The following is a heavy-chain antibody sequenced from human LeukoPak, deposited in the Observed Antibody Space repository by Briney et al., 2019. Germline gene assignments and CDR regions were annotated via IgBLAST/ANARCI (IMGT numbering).Heavy chain of an antibody. CDR3: ARDQWELLNGMYV. CDR2: IYISGST. D-gene: IGHD1-26*01. CDR1: VGFISRYH. V-gene: IGHV4-4*07. J-gene: IGHJ6*02. Sequence: SETLPLTCTVSVGFISRYHWRWIRQPAGKGLAWIGRIYISGSTNYNPSLKSRVTMSVDTSKNQCSLKLSSLTATDTAVNYCARDQWELLNGMYVWGQGTTVTVSS.